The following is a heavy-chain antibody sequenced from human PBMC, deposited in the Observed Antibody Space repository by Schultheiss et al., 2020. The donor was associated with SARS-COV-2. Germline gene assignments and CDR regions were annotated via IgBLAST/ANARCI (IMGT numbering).Heavy chain of an antibody. D-gene: IGHD6-19*01. J-gene: IGHJ5*02. CDR2: ISSSSSYI. Sequence: GGSLRLSCAASGFTFSSYWMSWVRQAPGKGLEWVSSISSSSSYIYYADSVKGRFTISRDNAKNSLYLQMNSLRAEDTAVYYCARASSGWNEATFDPWGQGTLVTVSS. CDR3: ARASSGWNEATFDP. V-gene: IGHV3-21*01. CDR1: GFTFSSYW.